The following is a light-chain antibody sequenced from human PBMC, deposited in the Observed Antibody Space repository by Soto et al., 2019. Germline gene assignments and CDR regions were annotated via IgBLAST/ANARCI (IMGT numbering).Light chain of an antibody. CDR2: GAS. J-gene: IGKJ5*01. CDR3: QQYGSSPFT. Sequence: EIVLPQSPGTLSLSPGESAPLSCRASQSVTSSYLAWYQQKPGQAPRLLIYGASSRASGIPDRFSGSGSGTDFTLSISRLEPEDFVVYYCQQYGSSPFTFGQGTRLEIK. CDR1: QSVTSSY. V-gene: IGKV3-20*01.